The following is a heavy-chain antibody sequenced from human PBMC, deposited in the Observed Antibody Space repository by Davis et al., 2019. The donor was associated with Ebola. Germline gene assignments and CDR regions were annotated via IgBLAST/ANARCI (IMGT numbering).Heavy chain of an antibody. Sequence: GESLKISCKGSGYSFTSYWIAWVRQLPGKGLEWMGIIYPGDSDTRYSPSFRGQVTISADKSFSTAYLQWSGLKASDTAMYYWARMGKSYYDSLWDYWGQGTLVTVSS. CDR3: ARMGKSYYDSLWDY. V-gene: IGHV5-51*01. CDR1: GYSFTSYW. CDR2: IYPGDSDT. J-gene: IGHJ4*02. D-gene: IGHD3-10*01.